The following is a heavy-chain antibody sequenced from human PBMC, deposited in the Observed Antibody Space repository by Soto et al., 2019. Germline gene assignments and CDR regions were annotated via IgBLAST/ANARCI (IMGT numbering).Heavy chain of an antibody. CDR2: INHSGST. CDR1: GGSFSDYY. J-gene: IGHJ4*02. Sequence: PSETLSLTCAVYGGSFSDYYWSWIRQPPGKGLEWIGEINHSGSTNYNPSLKSRVTISVDTSKNQFSLKLSSVTAADTAVYYCASSLWFGSSKPRLAVWGQGTLVTVSS. CDR3: ASSLWFGSSKPRLAV. D-gene: IGHD3-10*01. V-gene: IGHV4-34*01.